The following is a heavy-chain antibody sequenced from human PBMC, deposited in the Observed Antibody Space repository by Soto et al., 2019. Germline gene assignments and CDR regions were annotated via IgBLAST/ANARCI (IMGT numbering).Heavy chain of an antibody. D-gene: IGHD3-10*01. CDR1: GFTFSNAW. J-gene: IGHJ5*02. Sequence: GGSLRLSCAASGFTFSNAWMSWVRQTPGKGLEWVGLIKSKTDGGTTDYAAPVKGRFTISRDDSKNTLYLQMNRLKTEDTAVYYCTTDPLVRGVTWFDPWGQGTLVTVSS. CDR3: TTDPLVRGVTWFDP. CDR2: IKSKTDGGTT. V-gene: IGHV3-15*01.